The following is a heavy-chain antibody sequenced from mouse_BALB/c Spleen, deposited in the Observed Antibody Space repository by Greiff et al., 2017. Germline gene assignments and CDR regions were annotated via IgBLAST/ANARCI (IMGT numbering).Heavy chain of an antibody. Sequence: EVKVEESGGGLVQPGGSMKLSCVASGFTFSNYWMNWVRQSPEKGLEWVAEIRLKSNNYATHYAESVKGRFTISRDDSKSSVYLQMNNLRAEDTGIYYCTRPPSPRLYGNYRAMEYWGQGTSVTVSS. D-gene: IGHD2-1*01. CDR3: TRPPSPRLYGNYRAMEY. V-gene: IGHV6-6*02. CDR2: IRLKSNNYAT. CDR1: GFTFSNYW. J-gene: IGHJ4*01.